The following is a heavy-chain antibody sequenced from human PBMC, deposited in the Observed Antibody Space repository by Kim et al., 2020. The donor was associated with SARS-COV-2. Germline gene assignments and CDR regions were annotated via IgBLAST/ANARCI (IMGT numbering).Heavy chain of an antibody. J-gene: IGHJ2*01. CDR2: T. CDR3: ARHLRNWYFDL. V-gene: IGHV4-39*01. Sequence: TNNNPSLKSRVTTSVDPSKNQFSLKLSSVTAADTAVYYCARHLRNWYFDLWGRGTLVTVSS.